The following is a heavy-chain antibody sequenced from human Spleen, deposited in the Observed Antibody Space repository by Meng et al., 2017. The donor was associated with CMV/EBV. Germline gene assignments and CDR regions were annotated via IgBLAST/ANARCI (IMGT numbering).Heavy chain of an antibody. D-gene: IGHD3-10*01. CDR2: INSDGSST. CDR3: ARHITKMEFYLDY. CDR1: GFTFSSYW. Sequence: GESLKISCAASGFTFSSYWMHWVRQAPGKGLVWVSRINSDGSSTSYADSVKGRFTISRDTSKNTLYLQMNSLRAEDTAIYYCARHITKMEFYLDYWGQGALVTVSS. J-gene: IGHJ4*02. V-gene: IGHV3-74*01.